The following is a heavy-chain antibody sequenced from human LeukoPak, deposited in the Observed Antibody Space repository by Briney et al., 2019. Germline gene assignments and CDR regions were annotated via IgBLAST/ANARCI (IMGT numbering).Heavy chain of an antibody. CDR3: ARKLVLRYSRGYFDY. J-gene: IGHJ4*02. D-gene: IGHD3-9*01. Sequence: SETLSLTCAVYGGSFSGYYWSSIRQPLGKGVEWIGEINHSGSTNYNPSLKSRVTISVDTSKNQFSLKLSSVTAADTAVYYCARKLVLRYSRGYFDYWGQGTLVTVSS. CDR1: GGSFSGYY. V-gene: IGHV4-34*01. CDR2: INHSGST.